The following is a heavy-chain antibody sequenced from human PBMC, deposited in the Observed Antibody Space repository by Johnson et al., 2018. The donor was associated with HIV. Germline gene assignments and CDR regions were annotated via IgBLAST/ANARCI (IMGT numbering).Heavy chain of an antibody. Sequence: VQLVESGGGLVKPGGSLRLSCAASGFTFRSYAMSWVRQAPGRGLEWVSSISGTGGTTYHAEPVKGRFTISRDNANNSLYLQMNSLIAEDTSVYYCAKDRIVSGYGPRAFDIGGPGTRVTVSS. V-gene: IGHV3-23*04. D-gene: IGHD5-12*01. CDR3: AKDRIVSGYGPRAFDI. CDR1: GFTFRSYA. J-gene: IGHJ3*02. CDR2: ISGTGGTT.